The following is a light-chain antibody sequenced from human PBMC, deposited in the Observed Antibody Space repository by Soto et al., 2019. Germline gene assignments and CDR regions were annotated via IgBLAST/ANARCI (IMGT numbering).Light chain of an antibody. CDR3: SSFAGNNNLV. J-gene: IGLJ2*01. CDR1: SSDVGGYNY. V-gene: IGLV2-8*01. Sequence: QSALTQPPSASGSLGQSVTISCTGTSSDVGGYNYVSWYQQRPGKAPKLMISEVSKRPSGVPDRFSGSKSGNTASLTVSGLQAEDEADYYCSSFAGNNNLVFGGGTKVTVL. CDR2: EVS.